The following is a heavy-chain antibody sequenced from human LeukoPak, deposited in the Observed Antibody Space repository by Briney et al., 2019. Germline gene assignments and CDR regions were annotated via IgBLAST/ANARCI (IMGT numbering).Heavy chain of an antibody. Sequence: SETLSLTCAVSGGSISSSNWWSWVRQPPGKGLEWIGEIYHSGSTNYNPSLKSRVTISVDTSKNQFSLKLSSVTAADTAVYYCARHPNYYYYMDVWGKGTTVTVSS. V-gene: IGHV4-4*02. CDR1: GGSISSSNW. CDR2: IYHSGST. J-gene: IGHJ6*03. CDR3: ARHPNYYYYMDV.